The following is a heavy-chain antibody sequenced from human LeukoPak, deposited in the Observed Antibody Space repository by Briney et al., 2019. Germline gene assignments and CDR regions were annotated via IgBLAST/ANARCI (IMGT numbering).Heavy chain of an antibody. CDR1: GFTFNTYP. J-gene: IGHJ4*02. CDR3: ATRTITVAGTCNV. CDR2: ISGGGGDK. V-gene: IGHV3-23*01. Sequence: GGSLRLSCAVSGFTFNTYPMSWVRQTPGKGLEWVSSISGGGGDKYYTDSAKGRFTISRDNSKNTLYLQMNSLRAEDTALYYCATRTITVAGTCNVWGQGTPVTVSS. D-gene: IGHD6-19*01.